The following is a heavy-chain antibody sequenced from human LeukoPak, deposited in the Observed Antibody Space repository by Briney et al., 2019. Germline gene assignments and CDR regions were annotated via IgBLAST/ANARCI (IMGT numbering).Heavy chain of an antibody. CDR1: GFTVSSNY. CDR2: IYSGGST. Sequence: GGSLRLSCAASGFTVSSNYMSWVRQAPGKGLEWVSVIYSGGSTYYADSVKGRFTISRDNSKNTLYLQMNSLRGEDTAVYYCARDVFGEVQFDYWGQGTLVTVSS. D-gene: IGHD1-1*01. CDR3: ARDVFGEVQFDY. J-gene: IGHJ4*02. V-gene: IGHV3-66*02.